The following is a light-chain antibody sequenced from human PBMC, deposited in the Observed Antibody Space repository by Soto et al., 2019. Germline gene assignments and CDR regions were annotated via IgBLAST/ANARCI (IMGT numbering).Light chain of an antibody. V-gene: IGKV1-5*01. Sequence: DIQMTQSPSTLSASVGDRVIITCRASQSISDYLAWYQQKPGKASKLLIYDASNLESGVPSTFSGSGSGTEFTLTISSLQPDDFATYYGQQYYPYWDMFGQGTRVEIK. CDR3: QQYYPYWDM. CDR1: QSISDY. CDR2: DAS. J-gene: IGKJ1*01.